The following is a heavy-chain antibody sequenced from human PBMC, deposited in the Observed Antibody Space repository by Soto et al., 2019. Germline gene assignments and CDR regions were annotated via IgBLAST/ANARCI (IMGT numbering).Heavy chain of an antibody. V-gene: IGHV4-59*08. J-gene: IGHJ6*02. CDR2: IYYSGST. Sequence: SETLSRTCTVSGGSISSYYWSWIRQPPGKGLEWIGYIYYSGSTNYNPSLKSRVTISVDTSKNQFSLKLSSVTAADTAVYYCARILTMTMCMDVWGQGTTVTVSS. CDR1: GGSISSYY. CDR3: ARILTMTMCMDV. D-gene: IGHD3-22*01.